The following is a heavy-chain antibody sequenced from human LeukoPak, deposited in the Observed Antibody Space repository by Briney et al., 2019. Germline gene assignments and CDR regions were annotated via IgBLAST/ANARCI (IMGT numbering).Heavy chain of an antibody. CDR2: ISYDGTNK. J-gene: IGHJ3*02. V-gene: IGHV3-30*18. CDR3: AKGGVSSGWYAPFDI. Sequence: PGGSLRLSCAVSGFTLNSYGMHWVRQAPGKGLEWVALISYDGTNKYYADSVKGRFTISRDNSKSTLYLQMNSLRAEDMAVYYCAKGGVSSGWYAPFDIWGQGTMVIVSS. CDR1: GFTLNSYG. D-gene: IGHD6-19*01.